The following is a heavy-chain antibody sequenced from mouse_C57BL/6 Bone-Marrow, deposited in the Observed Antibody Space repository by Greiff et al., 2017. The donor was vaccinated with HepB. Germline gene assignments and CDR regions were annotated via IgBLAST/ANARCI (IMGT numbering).Heavy chain of an antibody. CDR2: IWSDGST. Sequence: VKLLESGPGLVAPSQSLSITCTVSGFSLTSYGVHWVRQPPGKGLEWLVVIWSDGSTTYNSALKSRLSISKDNSKSQVFLKMNSLQTDDTAMYYCTRQNGDYDAMDYWGQGTSVTVSS. CDR1: GFSLTSYG. CDR3: TRQNGDYDAMDY. J-gene: IGHJ4*01. V-gene: IGHV2-6-1*01.